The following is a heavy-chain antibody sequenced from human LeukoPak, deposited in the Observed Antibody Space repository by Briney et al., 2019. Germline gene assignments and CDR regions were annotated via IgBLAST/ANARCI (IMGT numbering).Heavy chain of an antibody. V-gene: IGHV1-2*02. CDR3: ARDDYGDYAAGFAY. D-gene: IGHD4-17*01. J-gene: IGHJ4*02. CDR2: INPNSGGT. Sequence: ASVKVSCKASGYTFTGYYMHWVRQAPGQGLEWMGWINPNSGGTNYAQKFQGRVTMTRDTSISTAYMELSRLRSDDTAVYYCARDDYGDYAAGFAYWGQGTLVTVSS. CDR1: GYTFTGYY.